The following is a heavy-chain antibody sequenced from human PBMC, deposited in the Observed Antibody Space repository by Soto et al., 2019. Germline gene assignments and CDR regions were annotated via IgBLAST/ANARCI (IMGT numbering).Heavy chain of an antibody. CDR3: AKVMVRGVILDY. Sequence: QVQLVESGGGVVQPGRSLRLSCAASGFTFSSYGMHWVRQAPGKGLEWVAVISYDGSNKYYADSVKGRFTISRDNSKNTLYLQMNSLRAEDTAVYYCAKVMVRGVILDYWGQGTLVTVSS. V-gene: IGHV3-30*18. CDR2: ISYDGSNK. J-gene: IGHJ4*02. CDR1: GFTFSSYG. D-gene: IGHD3-10*01.